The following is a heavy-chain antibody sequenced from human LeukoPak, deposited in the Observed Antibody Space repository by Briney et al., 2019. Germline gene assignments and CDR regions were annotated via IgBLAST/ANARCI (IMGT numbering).Heavy chain of an antibody. V-gene: IGHV3-23*01. J-gene: IGHJ4*02. CDR3: AKKSGSYRNFDY. Sequence: PGGSLRLSCAASGFTFSSYAMSWVRQAPGKGLEWVSAINGSGGSTYYADSVKGRFTISRDNSKNTLYLQMNSLRAEDTAVYYCAKKSGSYRNFDYWGQGTLVTVSS. CDR2: INGSGGST. CDR1: GFTFSSYA. D-gene: IGHD1-26*01.